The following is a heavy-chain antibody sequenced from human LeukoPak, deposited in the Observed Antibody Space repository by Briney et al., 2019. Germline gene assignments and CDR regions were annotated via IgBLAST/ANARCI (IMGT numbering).Heavy chain of an antibody. CDR1: GYTFGSYW. Sequence: GESLKISCKGSGYTFGSYWIGWVRQMPGKGLEWMGIVYPGDSDTTYSPSFQGQVTISADKSITTAYLQWSSLKASDTAMYYCARHGYYDSSGFDYWGQGTLVTVSS. CDR3: ARHGYYDSSGFDY. CDR2: VYPGDSDT. V-gene: IGHV5-51*01. D-gene: IGHD3-22*01. J-gene: IGHJ4*02.